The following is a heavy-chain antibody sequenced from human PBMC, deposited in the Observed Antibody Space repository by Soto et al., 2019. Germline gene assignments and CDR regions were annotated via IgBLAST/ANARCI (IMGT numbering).Heavy chain of an antibody. Sequence: EVQLVESGGGLVQPGGSLRLSCAASGFTFSSYWMHWVRQAPGKGLVWVSRINSDGSSTSYADSVKGRFTISRDNAKNTQYLHLNSLRAEDMAVYYHTRDRATANSGLDPWGQGTLVTVSS. CDR3: TRDRATANSGLDP. V-gene: IGHV3-74*01. CDR2: INSDGSST. CDR1: GFTFSSYW. J-gene: IGHJ5*02. D-gene: IGHD4-4*01.